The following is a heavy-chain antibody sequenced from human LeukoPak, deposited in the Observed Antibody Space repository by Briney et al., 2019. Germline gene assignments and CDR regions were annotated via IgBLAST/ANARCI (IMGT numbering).Heavy chain of an antibody. CDR1: GGSISSSNYY. CDR3: ARQRKGTVGVTSLDY. D-gene: IGHD1-26*01. V-gene: IGHV4-39*01. J-gene: IGHJ4*02. Sequence: SETLSLTCTVSGGSISSSNYYWGWIRQPPGKGLDWIGSIYYSGSTYYNPSLKSRVTISVDTSKNQFSLKLSSVTAADTAVYYCARQRKGTVGVTSLDYWGQGTLVTVSS. CDR2: IYYSGST.